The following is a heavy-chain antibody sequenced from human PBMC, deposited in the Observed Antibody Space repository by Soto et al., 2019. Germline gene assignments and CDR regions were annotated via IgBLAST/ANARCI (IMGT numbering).Heavy chain of an antibody. CDR1: GGSFSGYY. D-gene: IGHD3-3*01. V-gene: IGHV4-34*01. CDR3: ARAAYYDFWSGYYTRSDYYYYGMDV. J-gene: IGHJ6*02. CDR2: INHSGST. Sequence: SETLSLTCAVYGGSFSGYYWSWIRQPPGKGLEWIGEINHSGSTNYNPSLKSRVTISVDTSKNQFSLKLSSVTAADTAVYYCARAAYYDFWSGYYTRSDYYYYGMDVWGQGTTVTVS.